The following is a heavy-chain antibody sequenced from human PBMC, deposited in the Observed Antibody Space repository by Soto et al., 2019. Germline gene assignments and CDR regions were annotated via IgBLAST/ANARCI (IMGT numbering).Heavy chain of an antibody. D-gene: IGHD3-22*01. CDR1: GGSISSYY. CDR2: IYYSGST. V-gene: IGHV4-59*08. CDR3: ARQDYDSSGYYYFLDY. Sequence: PSETLSLTCTVSGGSISSYYWSWIRQPPGKGLEWIGYIYYSGSTNYNPSLKSRVTISVDTSKNQFSLKLSSVTAADTAVYYCARQDYDSSGYYYFLDYWGQGTLVTVSS. J-gene: IGHJ4*02.